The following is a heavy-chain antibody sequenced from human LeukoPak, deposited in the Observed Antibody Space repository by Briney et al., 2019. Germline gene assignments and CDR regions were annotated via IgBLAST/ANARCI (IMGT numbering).Heavy chain of an antibody. V-gene: IGHV3-21*01. Sequence: PGGSLRLSCAASGFTLSTYYTNWVRQAPGKGLEWVSSISSSSSYIYYADSVQGRFTTSRDSDKNSLYLQMNSLRAEDTTVYYCARGPYDDSGYYWAYWGQGTLVTVSS. CDR2: ISSSSSYI. CDR3: ARGPYDDSGYYWAY. CDR1: GFTLSTYY. J-gene: IGHJ4*02. D-gene: IGHD3-22*01.